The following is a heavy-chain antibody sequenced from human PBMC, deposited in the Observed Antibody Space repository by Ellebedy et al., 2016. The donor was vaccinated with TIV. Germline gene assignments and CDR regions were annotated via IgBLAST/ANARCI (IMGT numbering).Heavy chain of an antibody. V-gene: IGHV3-30*19. CDR1: GFTFSSYG. J-gene: IGHJ4*02. D-gene: IGHD5-18*01. CDR3: ARDASWIQLWLPGGY. CDR2: ISYDGSNK. Sequence: GESLKISXAASGFTFSSYGMHWVRQAPGKGLEWVAVISYDGSNKYYADSVKGRFTISRDNSKNTLYLQMNSLRAEDTAVYYCARDASWIQLWLPGGYWGQGTLVTVSS.